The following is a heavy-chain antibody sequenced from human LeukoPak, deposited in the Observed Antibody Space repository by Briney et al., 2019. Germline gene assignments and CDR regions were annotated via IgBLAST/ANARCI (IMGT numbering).Heavy chain of an antibody. V-gene: IGHV4-61*02. J-gene: IGHJ4*02. CDR3: ARVVWFGELFN. D-gene: IGHD3-10*01. Sequence: SQTLSLTCTVSGGSISSGSYYWSWIRQPAGKGLEWLGRIYTTGSTNYNPSLKSRVTISVDTSKNQFSLKLSSVTAADTAVYYCARVVWFGELFNWGQGTLVTVSS. CDR2: IYTTGST. CDR1: GGSISSGSYY.